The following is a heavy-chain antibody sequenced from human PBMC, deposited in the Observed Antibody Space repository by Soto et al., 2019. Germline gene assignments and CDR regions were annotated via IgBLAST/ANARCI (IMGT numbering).Heavy chain of an antibody. Sequence: QVQLVESGGGVVQPGRSLRLSCAASGFTFSSYGMHWVRQAPGKGLEWVAVISYDGSNKYYADSVKGRFTISRDNSKNTLYLQMNSLRAEDTAVYYCAKDYYGSGSYQGLRWYFDLWGRGTLVTVSS. D-gene: IGHD3-10*01. CDR3: AKDYYGSGSYQGLRWYFDL. CDR1: GFTFSSYG. J-gene: IGHJ2*01. V-gene: IGHV3-30*18. CDR2: ISYDGSNK.